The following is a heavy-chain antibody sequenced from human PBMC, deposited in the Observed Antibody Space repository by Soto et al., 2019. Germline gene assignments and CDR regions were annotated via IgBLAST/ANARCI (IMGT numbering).Heavy chain of an antibody. Sequence: HVQLVQSGAEVKKPGSSVKVSCKASGDTFSNYAISWVRQAPGQGLEWMGGIIPIFRTTDYAQNFQGRVTITADESRSTAYMELSSLRSEDTAVYFCARDMIPAAPAYTYYAMEVWGQGTPVTVSS. V-gene: IGHV1-69*01. J-gene: IGHJ6*02. D-gene: IGHD6-25*01. CDR2: IIPIFRTT. CDR1: GDTFSNYA. CDR3: ARDMIPAAPAYTYYAMEV.